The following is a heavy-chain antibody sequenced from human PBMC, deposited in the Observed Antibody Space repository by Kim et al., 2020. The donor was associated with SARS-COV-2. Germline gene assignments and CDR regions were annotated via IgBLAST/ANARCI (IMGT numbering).Heavy chain of an antibody. CDR1: GFTFSSYA. J-gene: IGHJ3*01. V-gene: IGHV3-30*04. CDR3: ARVPRIAAAGGN. CDR2: ISYDGSNK. Sequence: GGSLRLSCAASGFTFSSYAMHWVRQAPGKGLEWVAVISYDGSNKYYADSVKGRFTISRDNSKNTLYLQMNSLRAEDTAVYYCARVPRIAAAGGNWGQGTMVTVSS. D-gene: IGHD6-13*01.